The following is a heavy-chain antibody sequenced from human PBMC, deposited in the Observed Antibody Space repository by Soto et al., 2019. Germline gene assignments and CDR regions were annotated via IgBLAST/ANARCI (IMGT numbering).Heavy chain of an antibody. CDR2: INHSGST. D-gene: IGHD3-22*01. J-gene: IGHJ3*02. CDR1: GGSFSGYY. Sequence: QVQLQQWGAGLLKPSETLSLTCAVYGGSFSGYYWSWIRQPPGKGLEWIGEINHSGSTNYNPSLKSRVTISVDTSKNQFSLKLSSVTAADTAVYYCARGMMGSSGYYAAAFDIWGQGTMVTVSS. CDR3: ARGMMGSSGYYAAAFDI. V-gene: IGHV4-34*01.